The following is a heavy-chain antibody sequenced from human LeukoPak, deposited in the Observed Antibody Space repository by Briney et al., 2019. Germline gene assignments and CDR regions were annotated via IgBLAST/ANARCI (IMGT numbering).Heavy chain of an antibody. Sequence: PSETLSLTCTVSGGSISSSYWSWIRQPPGRGLEWIGYTSHSGSTNYKPSLKSRVSISVDTSKNQFSLKLTSVTAADTAMYYCARGYYDAGGDSNPFDIWGQGTMVTVSS. V-gene: IGHV4-59*01. D-gene: IGHD3-22*01. CDR3: ARGYYDAGGDSNPFDI. J-gene: IGHJ3*02. CDR1: GGSISSSY. CDR2: TSHSGST.